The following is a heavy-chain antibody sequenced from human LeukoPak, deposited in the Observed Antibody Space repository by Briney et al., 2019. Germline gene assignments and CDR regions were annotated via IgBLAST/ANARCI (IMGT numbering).Heavy chain of an antibody. D-gene: IGHD6-19*01. Sequence: GGSLRLSCAGSEFTFSTHSMTWVRQAPGKGLEGVSYIDGSSSIINYADSVKGRFTISRDNAKNSLYLQMNSLRAEDTAVYYCAREAGLSRGWFGYWGQGTLVTVSS. CDR3: AREAGLSRGWFGY. CDR2: IDGSSSII. CDR1: EFTFSTHS. V-gene: IGHV3-48*01. J-gene: IGHJ4*01.